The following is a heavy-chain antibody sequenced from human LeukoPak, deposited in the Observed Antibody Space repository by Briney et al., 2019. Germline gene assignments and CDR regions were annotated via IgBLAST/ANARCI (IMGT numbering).Heavy chain of an antibody. D-gene: IGHD3-10*01. CDR3: ARDRSYYCSGSDYDY. V-gene: IGHV1-2*02. CDR1: GYTVTGYY. J-gene: IGHJ4*02. Sequence: SVKVSCKASGYTVTGYYMHWVRQAPGQGLEGMGWINPNSGGTNYAQKFQGRVTKTRDTSIRTATLEPTRLSFYDTAVYYCARDRSYYCSGSDYDYWGQGTLVTVSS. CDR2: INPNSGGT.